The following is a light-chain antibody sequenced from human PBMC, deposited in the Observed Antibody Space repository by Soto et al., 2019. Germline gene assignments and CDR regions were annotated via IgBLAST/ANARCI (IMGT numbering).Light chain of an antibody. V-gene: IGKV3-20*01. CDR3: QQYGSSPT. Sequence: EIVLTQSPGTLSLSPGERATLSCRASQSVSSSYFAWYQQKPGQATSLLIYGASSRATGIPDRFSGSGSGTYFTLTISRLEPEDFAVYYCQQYGSSPTFGGGTKVEIK. J-gene: IGKJ4*01. CDR2: GAS. CDR1: QSVSSSY.